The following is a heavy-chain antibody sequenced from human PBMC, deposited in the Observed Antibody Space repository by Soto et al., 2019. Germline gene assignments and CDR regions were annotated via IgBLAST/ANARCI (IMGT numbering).Heavy chain of an antibody. V-gene: IGHV4-31*03. CDR1: GGSISSGGYY. D-gene: IGHD3-3*01. CDR3: ARGIFYDFWSGYTDRSGYGMDV. CDR2: IYYSGST. J-gene: IGHJ6*02. Sequence: PSETLSLTCTVSGGSISSGGYYWSWIRQHPGKGLEWIGYIYYSGSTYYNPSLKSRVTISVDTSKNQFSLKLSSVTAADTAVYYCARGIFYDFWSGYTDRSGYGMDVWGQGTTVTVS.